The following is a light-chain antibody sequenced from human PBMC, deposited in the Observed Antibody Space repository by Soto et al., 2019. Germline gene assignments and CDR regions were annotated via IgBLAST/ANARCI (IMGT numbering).Light chain of an antibody. CDR2: EGS. V-gene: IGLV2-23*01. J-gene: IGLJ2*01. CDR3: CSYAGSSTAI. CDR1: SSDVGSDNL. Sequence: QSVLTQPASVSGSPGQSITISCTGTSSDVGSDNLVSWYQQHPGKAPKLMIYEGSKRPSGVSNRFSGSKSGNTASLTISGLQAEDEADYDCCSYAGSSTAIFGGGTKVTVL.